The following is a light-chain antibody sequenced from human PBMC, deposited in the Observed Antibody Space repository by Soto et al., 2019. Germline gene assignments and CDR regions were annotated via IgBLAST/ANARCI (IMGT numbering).Light chain of an antibody. Sequence: DIQLTQSPSFLSASVGDRVTITCRASQGISSYLAWYQQKPGKAPKLLIYAASTLVSGVPSRFSGSGSGTEFTLTISSLQPEDFATYYCQQLNSYPLTFGGGTKVEIK. V-gene: IGKV1-9*01. CDR1: QGISSY. CDR3: QQLNSYPLT. CDR2: AAS. J-gene: IGKJ4*01.